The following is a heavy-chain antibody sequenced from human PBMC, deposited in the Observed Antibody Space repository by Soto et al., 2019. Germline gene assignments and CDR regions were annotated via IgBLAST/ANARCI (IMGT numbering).Heavy chain of an antibody. J-gene: IGHJ3*02. Sequence: QVQLVQSGVEVKKAGSSVKVACKAAGGSFSMYTVFWVRQAPGQGLEWMGRIIPMLDIANYAKNFQGRETFNDDKSTDMVYMEMISLRSDDTAIYYCTLGGLSADVFDIWGQGTFVTVSS. CDR3: TLGGLSADVFDI. CDR1: GGSFSMYT. D-gene: IGHD6-25*01. V-gene: IGHV1-69*02. CDR2: IIPMLDIA.